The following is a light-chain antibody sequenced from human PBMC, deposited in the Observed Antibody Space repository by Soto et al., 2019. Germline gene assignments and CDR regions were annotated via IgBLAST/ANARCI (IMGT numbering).Light chain of an antibody. Sequence: QSVLTQPRSVSGSPGQSVTISCTGTSSDVDDYNFVSWYQQHPGKAPKLVIYDVSTRPSGVPARFSGSKSGNTASLTISGLQAEDEADYFCCSYAVRDTFIVFGSGTKLTVL. CDR1: SSDVDDYNF. J-gene: IGLJ1*01. CDR2: DVS. CDR3: CSYAVRDTFIV. V-gene: IGLV2-11*01.